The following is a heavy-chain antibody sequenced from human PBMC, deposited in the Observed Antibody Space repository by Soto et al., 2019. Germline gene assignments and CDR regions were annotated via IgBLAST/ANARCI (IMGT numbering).Heavy chain of an antibody. V-gene: IGHV1-69*13. CDR1: GGTFSSYA. Sequence: SVKVSCKASGGTFSSYAISWVRQAPGQGLEWMGGIIPIFGTANYAQKFQGRVTITADESTSTAYMELSSLRSEDTAVYYCARGTAAGWKFDYWGQGTLVTVSS. D-gene: IGHD6-13*01. CDR2: IIPIFGTA. CDR3: ARGTAAGWKFDY. J-gene: IGHJ4*02.